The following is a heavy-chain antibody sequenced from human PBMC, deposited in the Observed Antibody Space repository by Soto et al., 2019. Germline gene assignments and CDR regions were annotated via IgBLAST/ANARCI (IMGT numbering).Heavy chain of an antibody. CDR1: DGSISSGDYY. CDR3: ARGPYGSPNF. Sequence: SETLSLTCTVSDGSISSGDYYWSWIRQLPGKGLEWVGYICCSGSTYHNPSLKSRLTISIDTSKNQFSLKLSSVTAADTAVYFCARGPYGSPNFWDKGTLVTVS. CDR2: ICCSGST. J-gene: IGHJ4*02. D-gene: IGHD3-10*01. V-gene: IGHV4-31*03.